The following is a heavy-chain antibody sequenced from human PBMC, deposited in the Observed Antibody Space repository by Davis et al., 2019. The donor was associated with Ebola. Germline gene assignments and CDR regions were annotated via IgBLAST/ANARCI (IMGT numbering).Heavy chain of an antibody. J-gene: IGHJ5*02. V-gene: IGHV4-30-4*07. Sequence: MPSATLSLTCAVSGGSISSGGYSWSWIRQPPGKGLEWIGYIYYSGSTYYNPSLKSRVTISVDRSKSQFSLKLNSVTAADTAVYYCARRVAVVVAARGGKGWFDTWGQGTLVTVSS. D-gene: IGHD2-15*01. CDR2: IYYSGST. CDR1: GGSISSGGYS. CDR3: ARRVAVVVAARGGKGWFDT.